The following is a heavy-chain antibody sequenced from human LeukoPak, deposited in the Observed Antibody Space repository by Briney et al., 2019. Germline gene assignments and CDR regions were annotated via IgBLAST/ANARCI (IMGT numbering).Heavy chain of an antibody. Sequence: SETLSLTCTVSGGSISSSSYYWGWIRQPPGKGLEWIGSIYYSGSTYYNPSLKSRVTISVDTSKNQFSLKLSSVSAADTAVYYCARETPYYDYVWGSYRSQTLFDYWGQGTLVTVSS. V-gene: IGHV4-39*07. CDR3: ARETPYYDYVWGSYRSQTLFDY. CDR1: GGSISSSSYY. D-gene: IGHD3-16*02. J-gene: IGHJ4*02. CDR2: IYYSGST.